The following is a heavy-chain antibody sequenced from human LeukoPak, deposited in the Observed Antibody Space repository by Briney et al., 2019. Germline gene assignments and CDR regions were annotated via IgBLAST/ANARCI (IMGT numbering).Heavy chain of an antibody. V-gene: IGHV4-4*07. CDR3: ARDHYYYGSGSPRPFDY. CDR2: IYTSGST. J-gene: IGHJ4*02. CDR1: GGSISSYY. D-gene: IGHD3-10*01. Sequence: PSETLSLTCTVSGGSISSYYWSWIRQPAGKGLEWIGRIYTSGSTNYNPSLKSRVTMSVDTSKNQFSLKLSSVTAADTAVYYCARDHYYYGSGSPRPFDYWGQGTLVTVSS.